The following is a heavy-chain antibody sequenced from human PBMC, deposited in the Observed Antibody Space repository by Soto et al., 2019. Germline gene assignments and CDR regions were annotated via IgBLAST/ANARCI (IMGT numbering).Heavy chain of an antibody. Sequence: ASVKVSCKVSGYTITELSMHWVRQAPGKGLEWMGGFDPEDGETIYAQKFQGRVTMTEDTSTDTAYMELSSLRSEDTAVHYCATDLRYYYDSSGYYDLGYWGQGTLVTVSS. V-gene: IGHV1-24*01. J-gene: IGHJ4*02. CDR1: GYTITELS. D-gene: IGHD3-22*01. CDR3: ATDLRYYYDSSGYYDLGY. CDR2: FDPEDGET.